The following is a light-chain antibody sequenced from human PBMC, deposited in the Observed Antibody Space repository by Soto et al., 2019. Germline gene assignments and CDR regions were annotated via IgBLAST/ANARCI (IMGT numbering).Light chain of an antibody. CDR2: DAS. CDR3: QQRSNWPPT. Sequence: EIVLTQSPATLSLSPGERATLSCRASQSVSSYLAWYQQKPGQAPRLLIYDASNRATGIPARFSGSGSGTGFTLTIGSLEPEDFAVYYCQQRSNWPPTFGQGTKVDIK. V-gene: IGKV3-11*01. CDR1: QSVSSY. J-gene: IGKJ1*01.